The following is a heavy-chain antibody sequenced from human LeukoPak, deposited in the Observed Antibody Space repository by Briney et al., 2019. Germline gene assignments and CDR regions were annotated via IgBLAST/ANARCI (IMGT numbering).Heavy chain of an antibody. D-gene: IGHD3-9*01. J-gene: IGHJ6*02. CDR1: GGSISSGDYY. Sequence: SSETLSLTCTVSGGSISSGDYYWSWIRQPPRKGLEWIGYIYYSGSTYYNPSLKSRVTISVDTSKNQFSLKLSSVTAADTAVYYCARGNDILTGYYGMDVWGQGTTVTVSS. CDR2: IYYSGST. V-gene: IGHV4-30-4*01. CDR3: ARGNDILTGYYGMDV.